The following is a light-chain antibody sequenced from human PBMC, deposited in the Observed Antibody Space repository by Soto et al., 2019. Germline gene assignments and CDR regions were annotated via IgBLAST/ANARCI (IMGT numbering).Light chain of an antibody. V-gene: IGKV3-20*01. CDR1: QSINSNY. Sequence: EIVLTQSPGTLSLSPGERATLSCRASQSINSNYLACYQHKPGQAPPLLIYAASSRAAGFPDRFSGSGSETDFPLTIIRLEPEDFAVYYCQQYGGTPWTFGQGTKVEIK. CDR2: AAS. CDR3: QQYGGTPWT. J-gene: IGKJ1*01.